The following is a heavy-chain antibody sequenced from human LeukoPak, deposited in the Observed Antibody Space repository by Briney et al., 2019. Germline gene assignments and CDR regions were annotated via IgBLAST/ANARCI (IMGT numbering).Heavy chain of an antibody. CDR1: GFTFSNAW. J-gene: IGHJ4*02. CDR2: IKSKTDGGTT. CDR3: XTPXRGYSYGLGDY. Sequence: GGSLRLSCAASGFTFSNAWMSWVRQAPGKGLEWVGRIKSKTDGGTTDYAAPVKGRFTISRDDSKNTLYLQMNSLKTEDTAVYXCXTPXRGYSYGLGDYWGQGTLVTVSS. D-gene: IGHD5-18*01. V-gene: IGHV3-15*01.